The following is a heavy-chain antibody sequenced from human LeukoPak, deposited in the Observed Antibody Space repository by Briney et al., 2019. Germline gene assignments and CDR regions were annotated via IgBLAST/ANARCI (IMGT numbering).Heavy chain of an antibody. V-gene: IGHV3-23*01. J-gene: IGHJ4*02. CDR1: GFTSTNYA. CDR3: AKGAYDYIEIGYFDS. D-gene: IGHD5-12*01. Sequence: GGSLRLSCAASGFTSTNYAMNWVRQAPGKGLEWVSVLIGSSGSTDYADSVKGRFTISRDTSKNTLFLQMHSLRALDTAIYYCAKGAYDYIEIGYFDSWGQGTLVTVSS. CDR2: LIGSSGST.